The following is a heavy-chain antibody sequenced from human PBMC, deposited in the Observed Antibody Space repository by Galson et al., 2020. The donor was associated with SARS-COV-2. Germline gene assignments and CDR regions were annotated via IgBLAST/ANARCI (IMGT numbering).Heavy chain of an antibody. CDR3: ARGGDYVRNWFDS. Sequence: ASETLSLTCTVPGGSISRYYWSWIRQPPGKRLEWIGYMYHSGTTNYNSSLKGRVTISVDKSKNQFSLKLNSVTAADTAVYYCARGGDYVRNWFDSWGQGTLVTVSS. CDR1: GGSISRYY. J-gene: IGHJ5*01. CDR2: MYHSGTT. V-gene: IGHV4-59*01. D-gene: IGHD4-17*01.